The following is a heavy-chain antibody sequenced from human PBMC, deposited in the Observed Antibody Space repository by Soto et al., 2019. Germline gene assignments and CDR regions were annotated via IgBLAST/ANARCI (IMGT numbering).Heavy chain of an antibody. Sequence: EVQLVESGGGLVQPGRSLRLSCAASGFTFDDFAMHWVRQAPGKGLEWVSGISWNSAMIGYADSVKGRFTISRDNAKNSIYLQMKSLRPEDTALYFGAKDNRADRGAFDYWGQGTLVSVFS. CDR3: AKDNRADRGAFDY. J-gene: IGHJ4*02. V-gene: IGHV3-9*01. D-gene: IGHD3-10*01. CDR2: ISWNSAMI. CDR1: GFTFDDFA.